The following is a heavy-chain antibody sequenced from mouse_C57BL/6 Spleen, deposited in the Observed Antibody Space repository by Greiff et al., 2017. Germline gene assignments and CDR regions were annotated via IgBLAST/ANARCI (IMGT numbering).Heavy chain of an antibody. CDR3: ERDGHYDYDEAMDY. D-gene: IGHD2-4*01. V-gene: IGHV1-55*01. CDR2: IYPGSGST. J-gene: IGHJ4*01. Sequence: VQLQQPGAELVKPGASVKMSCKASGYTFTSYWITWVKQRPGQGLEWIGDIYPGSGSTNYNEKFKSKATLTVDTSSSTAYMQLSSLTSEDSEVYDCERDGHYDYDEAMDYWGQGTSVTVSS. CDR1: GYTFTSYW.